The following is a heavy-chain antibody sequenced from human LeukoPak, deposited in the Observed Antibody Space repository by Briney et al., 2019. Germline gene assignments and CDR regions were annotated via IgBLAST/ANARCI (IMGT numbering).Heavy chain of an antibody. D-gene: IGHD2-2*01. CDR1: GGSFSGYY. J-gene: IGHJ5*02. V-gene: IGHV4-34*01. CDR2: INHSGST. Sequence: SETLSLTCAVYGGSFSGYYWSWIRQPPGKGLEWIGGINHSGSTNYNPSLKSRVTISVDTSKNQFSLKLSSVTAADTAVYYCAIHIVVVPAAKKKNWFDTWGQGTLVTVSS. CDR3: AIHIVVVPAAKKKNWFDT.